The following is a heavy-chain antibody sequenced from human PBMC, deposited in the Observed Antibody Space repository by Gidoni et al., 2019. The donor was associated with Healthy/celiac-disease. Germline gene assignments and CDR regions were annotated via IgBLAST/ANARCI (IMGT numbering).Heavy chain of an antibody. Sequence: EVQLVESGGGLVQPGGSLRVSCAASGFTFSSYEMNWVRQAPGKGLEWVSYISSSGSTIYYADSVKVRFTISRDNAKNSLYLQMNSLRAEDTAVYYCAREGVGTNGDSVYGDAFDIWGQGTMVTVSS. J-gene: IGHJ3*02. CDR1: GFTFSSYE. CDR2: ISSSGSTI. CDR3: AREGVGTNGDSVYGDAFDI. V-gene: IGHV3-48*03. D-gene: IGHD4-17*01.